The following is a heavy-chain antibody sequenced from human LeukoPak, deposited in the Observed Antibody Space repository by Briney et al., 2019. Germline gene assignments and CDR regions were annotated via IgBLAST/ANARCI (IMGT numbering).Heavy chain of an antibody. J-gene: IGHJ4*02. CDR1: GGSISSYY. V-gene: IGHV4-59*01. CDR2: IYYSGST. CDR3: ARDRGLGSPRLDY. D-gene: IGHD3-10*01. Sequence: SETLSLTCTVSGGSISSYYWNWIRQPPGKGLEWIGYIYYSGSTKYNPSLKSRVTISVDTSKIQFTLKLSSVTAADTAVYYCARDRGLGSPRLDYWGQGTLVTVSS.